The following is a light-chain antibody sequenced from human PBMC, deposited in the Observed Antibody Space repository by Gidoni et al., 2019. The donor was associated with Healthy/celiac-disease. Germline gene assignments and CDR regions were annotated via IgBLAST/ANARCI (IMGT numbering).Light chain of an antibody. CDR1: QSVSSN. Sequence: ELVMTQSPATLSVSPGERATLSCRASQSVSSNLAWYQQKPGQAPRLLIYGASTRATGIPARFSASGSGTEFTLTISSLQSEDFAVYYCQQYNNWPPERTFGQGTKVEIK. V-gene: IGKV3-15*01. CDR2: GAS. CDR3: QQYNNWPPERT. J-gene: IGKJ1*01.